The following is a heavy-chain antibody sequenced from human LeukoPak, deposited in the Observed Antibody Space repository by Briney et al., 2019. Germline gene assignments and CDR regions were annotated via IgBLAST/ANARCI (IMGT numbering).Heavy chain of an antibody. CDR2: MNPNSGNT. V-gene: IGHV1-8*02. CDR3: ARSQDYYDSSGYNLGN. Sequence: ASVKVSCKASGYTFTGYYMHWVRQAPGQGLEWMGWMNPNSGNTGYAQKFQGRVTMTRNTSISTAYMELSSLRSEDTAVYYCARSQDYYDSSGYNLGNWGQGTLVTVSS. CDR1: GYTFTGYY. J-gene: IGHJ4*02. D-gene: IGHD3-22*01.